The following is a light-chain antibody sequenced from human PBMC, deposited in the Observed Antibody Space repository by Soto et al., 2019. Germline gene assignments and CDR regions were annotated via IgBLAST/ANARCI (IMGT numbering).Light chain of an antibody. V-gene: IGLV2-14*01. J-gene: IGLJ2*01. Sequence: QSALTQPASVSGSPGQSITISCTGTSRDVGGYNYVSWYQQHPGKAPKLMIYEVRNRPSGVSNRFYGTKSGITASLTISVLPAEDEADYYCSSYTSSRPLVFGGGTKLTVL. CDR2: EVR. CDR1: SRDVGGYNY. CDR3: SSYTSSRPLV.